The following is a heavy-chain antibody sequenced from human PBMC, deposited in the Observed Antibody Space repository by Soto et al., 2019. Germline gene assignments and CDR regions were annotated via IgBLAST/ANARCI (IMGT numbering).Heavy chain of an antibody. CDR1: GFTFNNYA. CDR2: ISGSGSAT. J-gene: IGHJ4*02. D-gene: IGHD3-10*01. CDR3: ALWFGVSTPGGIFWGGPIDY. V-gene: IGHV3-23*01. Sequence: EVQLLDSGGGLVQPGGSLRLSCAASGFTFNNYAMNWVRQAPGGGLECVSGISGSGSATYYADSVKGRFTISRDNSKNTAYLQMNGLRADDTAVYYCALWFGVSTPGGIFWGGPIDYWGQGTLVTVSS.